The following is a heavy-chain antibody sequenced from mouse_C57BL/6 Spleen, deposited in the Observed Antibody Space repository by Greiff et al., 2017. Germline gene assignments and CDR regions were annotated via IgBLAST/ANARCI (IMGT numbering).Heavy chain of an antibody. Sequence: QVQLQQPGAELVKPGASVKMSCKASGYTFNSYWITWVKQRPGQGLEWIGDIYPGSGSTNYNEQYKSKATLTVDTSSSTAYMQLSSLTSEDSAVYYCAREETTVVAFDYWGQGTTLTGSS. CDR1: GYTFNSYW. CDR3: AREETTVVAFDY. CDR2: IYPGSGST. J-gene: IGHJ2*01. D-gene: IGHD1-1*01. V-gene: IGHV1-55*01.